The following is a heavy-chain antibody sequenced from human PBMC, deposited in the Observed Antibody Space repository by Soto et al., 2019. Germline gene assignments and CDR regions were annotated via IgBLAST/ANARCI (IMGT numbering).Heavy chain of an antibody. CDR2: XXSSSSYI. D-gene: IGHD3-10*01. CDR1: GFTFSSYS. J-gene: IGHJ4*02. CDR3: ASDRGVYFDY. V-gene: IGHV3-21*01. Sequence: LRLSCAASGFTFSSYSMNWVRQAPGKGLEWVSSXXSSSSYIYYADSVKGRFTISRDNAKNSLYLQMNSLRAEDTAVYYCASDRGVYFDYWGQGTLVTVSS.